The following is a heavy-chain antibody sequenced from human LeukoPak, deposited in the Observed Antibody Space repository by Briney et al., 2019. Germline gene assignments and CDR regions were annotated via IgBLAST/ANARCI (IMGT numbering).Heavy chain of an antibody. D-gene: IGHD3-10*02. J-gene: IGHJ6*04. CDR1: GFTFDDYG. CDR2: INWNGGST. V-gene: IGHV3-20*04. CDR3: AELGITMIGGV. Sequence: GGSLRLSCAASGFTFDDYGMSWVRQAPGKGLEWVSAINWNGGSTGYADSVKGRFTISRDNAKNSLYLQMNSLRAEDTAVYYCAELGITMIGGVWGKGTTVTISS.